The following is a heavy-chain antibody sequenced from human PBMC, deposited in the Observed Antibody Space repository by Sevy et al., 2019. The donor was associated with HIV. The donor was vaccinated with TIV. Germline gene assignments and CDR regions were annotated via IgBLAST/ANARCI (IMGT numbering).Heavy chain of an antibody. CDR2: ISYDGNKK. CDR1: GFSFSSHG. J-gene: IGHJ4*02. Sequence: GGSLRLSCAASGFSFSSHGMHWVRQAPGKGLEWQSVISYDGNKKYYADSVKGRFTISRDNSKNTLYLQMNSLRPEDMAVYYCARDGGWYNYAPSDYWGQGTLVTVSS. D-gene: IGHD1-1*01. V-gene: IGHV3-30*03. CDR3: ARDGGWYNYAPSDY.